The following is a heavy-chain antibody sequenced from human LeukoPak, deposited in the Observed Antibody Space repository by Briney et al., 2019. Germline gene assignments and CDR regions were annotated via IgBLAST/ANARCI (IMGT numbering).Heavy chain of an antibody. Sequence: GGSLRLSCAASGFPFSPYAMSWVRQAPGKGLEWVSSIRGSDGSTYYADSVKGRFAISRDNSKNTLYLQMNSLRAEDTAVYYCAKDVYGDYGGLDYWGQEPWSPSPQ. D-gene: IGHD4-17*01. CDR1: GFPFSPYA. CDR3: AKDVYGDYGGLDY. CDR2: IRGSDGST. J-gene: IGHJ4*01. V-gene: IGHV3-23*01.